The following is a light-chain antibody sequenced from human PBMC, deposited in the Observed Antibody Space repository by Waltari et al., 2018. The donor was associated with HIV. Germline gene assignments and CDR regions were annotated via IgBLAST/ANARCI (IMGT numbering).Light chain of an antibody. J-gene: IGLJ2*01. CDR1: NIGSKN. CDR3: QVWDSRTVV. Sequence: YDLSQPPSVSVDLGQTARITCGGDNIGSKNVHWYQQKPGQAPVLVIYRSRNRPSGITDRISASKAGSMVTLIISRVQIEDEADYFCQVWDSRTVVFGGGTTLTVL. CDR2: RSR. V-gene: IGLV3-9*01.